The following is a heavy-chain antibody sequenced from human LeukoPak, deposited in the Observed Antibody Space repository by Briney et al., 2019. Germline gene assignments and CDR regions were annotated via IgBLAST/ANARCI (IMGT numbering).Heavy chain of an antibody. CDR1: GFSFSTYW. CDR2: IKQDGSEK. CDR3: ARLGGTYYNPYFDY. J-gene: IGHJ4*02. V-gene: IGHV3-7*01. D-gene: IGHD1-26*01. Sequence: PGGSLRLSCAASGFSFSTYWMSWVHQAPGKGLEWVANIKQDGSEKYYVDSVKGRFTISRDNANNSLYLQMNSLRAEDTAVYYCARLGGTYYNPYFDYCGQGILVTVSS.